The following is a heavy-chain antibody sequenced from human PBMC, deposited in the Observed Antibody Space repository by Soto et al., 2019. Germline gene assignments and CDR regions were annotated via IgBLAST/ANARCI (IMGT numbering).Heavy chain of an antibody. D-gene: IGHD3-10*01. CDR3: ARGNALDV. CDR2: TYYRSKWFH. Sequence: QGQLQQSGPGLVKPSQTLSLTCAISVDSVSSDITSWNWIRQSPSRGLEWLGRTYYRSKWFHDYAASVKSRITINPDTSSNQFSLELNSMTPEDTAVYYCARGNALDVWGQGTVVTGSS. V-gene: IGHV6-1*01. CDR1: VDSVSSDITS. J-gene: IGHJ3*01.